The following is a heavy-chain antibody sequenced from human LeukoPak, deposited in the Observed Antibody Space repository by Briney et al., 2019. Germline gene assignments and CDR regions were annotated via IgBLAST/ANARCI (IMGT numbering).Heavy chain of an antibody. J-gene: IGHJ3*02. Sequence: ASVKVSCKASGYTFTSYDINWVRQATGQGLEWMGWMNPNSGNTGYAQKFQGRVTMTRNTSISTAYMELSSLRSEDTAVYYCARAGHSHYYDSSGYWAKRSDAFDIWGQGTMVTVSS. V-gene: IGHV1-8*01. CDR2: MNPNSGNT. D-gene: IGHD3-22*01. CDR1: GYTFTSYD. CDR3: ARAGHSHYYDSSGYWAKRSDAFDI.